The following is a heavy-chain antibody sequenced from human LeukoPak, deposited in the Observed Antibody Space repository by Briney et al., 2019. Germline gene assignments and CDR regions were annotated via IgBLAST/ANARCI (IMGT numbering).Heavy chain of an antibody. CDR1: GYTFTGYY. D-gene: IGHD6-13*01. Sequence: ASVKVSCKASGYTFTGYYMHWVRQAPGQGLEWMGWINPNSGGTNYAQKFQGRVTMTRDTSISTAYMELSGLRSDDTAVYYCARVAGIAAAVGYYYGMDVWGQGTTVTVSS. J-gene: IGHJ6*02. CDR3: ARVAGIAAAVGYYYGMDV. V-gene: IGHV1-2*02. CDR2: INPNSGGT.